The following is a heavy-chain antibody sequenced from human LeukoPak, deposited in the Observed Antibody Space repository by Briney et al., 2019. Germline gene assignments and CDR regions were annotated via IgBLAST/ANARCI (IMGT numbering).Heavy chain of an antibody. V-gene: IGHV1-18*01. CDR2: ISAYNGNT. CDR3: ARFSSLQQLFNYYYGMDV. Sequence: ASVKVSCKASGYTFTSYGISWVRQAPGQGLEWMGWISAYNGNTSYAQKLQGRVTMTTDTSTSTAYMELRSLRSDDTAVYYCARFSSLQQLFNYYYGMDVWGQGTTVTVSS. CDR1: GYTFTSYG. J-gene: IGHJ6*02. D-gene: IGHD6-13*01.